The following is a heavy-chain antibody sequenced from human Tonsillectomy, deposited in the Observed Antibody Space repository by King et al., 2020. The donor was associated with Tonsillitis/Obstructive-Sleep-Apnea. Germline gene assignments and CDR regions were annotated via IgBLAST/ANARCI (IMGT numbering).Heavy chain of an antibody. D-gene: IGHD3-22*01. CDR2: INVYNGNT. J-gene: IGHJ5*02. CDR1: GYTFTTYG. V-gene: IGHV1-18*01. Sequence: VQLVESGAEVKKPGASVKVSCRASGYTFTTYGISWVRQAPGQGLEWMGWINVYNGNTNYAQKLQGRVTMTTDTSTNTAYMELRSLRSDDTAVYYCARGVAEYSYESSGYSHRTWFDPWGQGTLVTVSS. CDR3: ARGVAEYSYESSGYSHRTWFDP.